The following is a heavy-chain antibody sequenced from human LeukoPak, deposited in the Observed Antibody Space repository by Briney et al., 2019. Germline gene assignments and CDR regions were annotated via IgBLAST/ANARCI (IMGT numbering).Heavy chain of an antibody. D-gene: IGHD5-12*01. Sequence: GGSLRLSCAASRFTFNSYAMSWVRQAPGKGLEWVSVIGGSNGITFYVGSVKGRFTISRDNSKDTLYLQMNSLRAEDTAVYYCAKVNSGYDGPPDYWGQGTLVTVSS. CDR1: RFTFNSYA. CDR3: AKVNSGYDGPPDY. CDR2: IGGSNGIT. V-gene: IGHV3-23*01. J-gene: IGHJ4*02.